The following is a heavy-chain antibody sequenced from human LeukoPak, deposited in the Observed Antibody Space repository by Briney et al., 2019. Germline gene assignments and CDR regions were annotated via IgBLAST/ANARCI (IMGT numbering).Heavy chain of an antibody. J-gene: IGHJ4*02. Sequence: PGGSLRLSCVGSGXPISDHAMSWVRQAPGKGLEWVSVISAGGTRTTYSDSVEGRFTVSRDNSENILYLQMNSLRAEDTAVYYCARDQRYCSSSSCPWEPFDYWGQGTLVTVSS. V-gene: IGHV3-23*01. CDR1: GXPISDHA. D-gene: IGHD2-2*01. CDR2: ISAGGTRT. CDR3: ARDQRYCSSSSCPWEPFDY.